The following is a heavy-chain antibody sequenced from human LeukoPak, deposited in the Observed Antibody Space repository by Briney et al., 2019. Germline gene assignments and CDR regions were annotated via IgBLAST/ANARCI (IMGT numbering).Heavy chain of an antibody. J-gene: IGHJ6*02. D-gene: IGHD2-2*01. CDR1: GYTFTGYY. V-gene: IGHV1-2*02. CDR2: INPNSGGT. Sequence: ASVKVSCRASGYTFTGYYMHWVRQAPGQGLEWMGWINPNSGGTNYAQKFQGRDTMTRDTSISTAYMELSRLRSDDTAVYYCARVPYCSXTSXTXXXXGMDVWGQGXTVTVS. CDR3: ARVPYCSXTSXTXXXXGMDV.